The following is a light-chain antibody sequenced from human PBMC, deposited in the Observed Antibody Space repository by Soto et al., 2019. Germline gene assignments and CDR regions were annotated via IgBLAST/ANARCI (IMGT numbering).Light chain of an antibody. V-gene: IGLV2-14*01. CDR2: DVN. J-gene: IGLJ1*01. CDR3: SSYTSSSGFV. Sequence: QSALTQPASVSGSPGQSITISCTGTSSDVGGYNHVSWYQQHPGKAPKLMIYDVNNRPSGVSNRFSGSKSGNTASLTISGLQAEDEADYYCSSYTSSSGFVFGTGTKVTVL. CDR1: SSDVGGYNH.